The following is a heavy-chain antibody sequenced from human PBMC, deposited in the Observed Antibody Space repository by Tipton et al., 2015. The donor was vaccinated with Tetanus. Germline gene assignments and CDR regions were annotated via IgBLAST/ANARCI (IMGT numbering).Heavy chain of an antibody. D-gene: IGHD5-24*01. CDR2: IYYSGST. Sequence: TLSLTCTVSGGSISSYYWSWIRQPPGKGLEWIGYIYYSGSTNYNPSLKSRATISVDTSKNQFSLKLSSVTAADTAVYYCARGTDAYKSGNYWGQGTLVTVSS. V-gene: IGHV4-59*01. CDR3: ARGTDAYKSGNY. CDR1: GGSISSYY. J-gene: IGHJ4*01.